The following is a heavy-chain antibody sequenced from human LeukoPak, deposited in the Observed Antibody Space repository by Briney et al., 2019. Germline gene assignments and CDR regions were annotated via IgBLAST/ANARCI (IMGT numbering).Heavy chain of an antibody. D-gene: IGHD6-13*01. V-gene: IGHV3-21*01. CDR1: GFTFSSYS. Sequence: GGSLRLSCAASGFTFSSYSMNWVRQAPGKGLEWVSSISSSSSYIYYADSVKGRFTISRDNAKNSLYLQMNSLRAEDTAVYYCARGTKNGIAAGQNWGQGTLVTVSS. J-gene: IGHJ4*02. CDR3: ARGTKNGIAAGQN. CDR2: ISSSSSYI.